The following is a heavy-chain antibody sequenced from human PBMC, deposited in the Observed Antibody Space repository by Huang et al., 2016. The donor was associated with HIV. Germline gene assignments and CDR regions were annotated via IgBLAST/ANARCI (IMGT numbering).Heavy chain of an antibody. D-gene: IGHD3-22*01. V-gene: IGHV3-49*05. Sequence: EVQFVESGGGLVKPGRSLRLSCTASGFTFGNDGMIWFRQAPGKGLEWVGFSRSKDYAYKTEYAASVKGRCTISRDDSKSIAYLQMNSLKPEDTAVYYCTRDSVYPNYYDGSGFYFDYWGQGTLVTVSS. CDR1: GFTFGNDG. CDR3: TRDSVYPNYYDGSGFYFDY. J-gene: IGHJ4*02. CDR2: SRSKDYAYKT.